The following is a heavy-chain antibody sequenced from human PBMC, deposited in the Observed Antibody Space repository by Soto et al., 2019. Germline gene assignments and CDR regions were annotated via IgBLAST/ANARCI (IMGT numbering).Heavy chain of an antibody. Sequence: SVKVSCKASGGTFSSYSISWVRQAPGQGLEWMGGIIPIFGTANYAQKFQGRVTITADESTSTAYMELSSLRSEDTAVYYCARAHYYDSSGYFRFWGLGTLVTVSS. CDR1: GGTFSSYS. CDR2: IIPIFGTA. V-gene: IGHV1-69*13. CDR3: ARAHYYDSSGYFRF. J-gene: IGHJ4*02. D-gene: IGHD3-22*01.